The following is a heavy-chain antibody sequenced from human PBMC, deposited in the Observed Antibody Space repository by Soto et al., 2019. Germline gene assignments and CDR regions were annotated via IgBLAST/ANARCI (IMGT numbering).Heavy chain of an antibody. CDR3: ARARAALRSDV. D-gene: IGHD6-25*01. V-gene: IGHV4-31*03. Sequence: ILSLTFTVSGGSISSGGYYWSGIRQHPGKGLEWIGYIYYSGSTYYNPSLKSRVTISVDTSKNQFSLKLSSVTAADPAVYYCARARAALRSDVWGQGTTVTVSS. J-gene: IGHJ6*02. CDR2: IYYSGST. CDR1: GGSISSGGYY.